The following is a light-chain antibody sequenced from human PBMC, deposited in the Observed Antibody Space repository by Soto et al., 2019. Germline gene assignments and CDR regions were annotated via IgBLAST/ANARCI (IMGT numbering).Light chain of an antibody. CDR1: QGINNY. J-gene: IGKJ4*01. CDR2: GPS. V-gene: IGKV1-9*01. CDR3: QQFKSYPLT. Sequence: DIQLTQSPSFLSASVGDRVTITCRASQGINNYLAWYQQKPGKAPNFLIYGPSTSQSGVPSRFSGSGSGTEFTLTISSLQPEDFATYHGQQFKSYPLTFGGGTKVEIK.